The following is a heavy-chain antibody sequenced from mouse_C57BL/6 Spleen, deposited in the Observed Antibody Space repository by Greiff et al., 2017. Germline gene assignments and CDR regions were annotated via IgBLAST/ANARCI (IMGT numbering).Heavy chain of an antibody. D-gene: IGHD1-1*01. CDR1: GYTFTSYW. J-gene: IGHJ4*01. V-gene: IGHV1-5*01. Sequence: EVQLQQSGTVLARPGASVKMSCKTSGYTFTSYWMHWVKQRPGQGLEWIGAIYPGNSDASYNQKFKGKAKLTAVTSASTAYMELSSLTKEDSAVYYCTRVYYYGSYYYAMDYWGQGTSVTVSS. CDR3: TRVYYYGSYYYAMDY. CDR2: IYPGNSDA.